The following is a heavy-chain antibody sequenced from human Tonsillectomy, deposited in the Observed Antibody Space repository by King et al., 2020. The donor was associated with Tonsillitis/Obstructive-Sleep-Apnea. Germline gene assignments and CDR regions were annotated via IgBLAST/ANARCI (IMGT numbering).Heavy chain of an antibody. CDR3: ARDWHCSSSPARTFYI. CDR1: GFAFSAYS. D-gene: IGHD6-6*01. J-gene: IGHJ3*02. V-gene: IGHV3-21*01. Sequence: VQLVESGGGLVKPGGSLRLSCRASGFAFSAYSMNWVRQAPGKGLQWPSSVSSSSTYISYADSVKGRFTISRDNAKNSLYLQMNYLRADDTAVYYCARDWHCSSSPARTFYIWGQGTMVTVSS. CDR2: VSSSSTYI.